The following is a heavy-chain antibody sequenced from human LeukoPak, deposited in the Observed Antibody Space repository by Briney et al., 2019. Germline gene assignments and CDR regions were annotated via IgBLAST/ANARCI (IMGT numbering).Heavy chain of an antibody. D-gene: IGHD3-10*01. Sequence: PGGSLRLFCAASGFSFSSYAMSWVRQTPGKGLDWVSAVSGSGTDTFYDNSVKSRFTISRDNSKNTLYLQMNDLRAEDTAIYYCAKRKFYGSGSVFVSHVFDFWGQGTMVTVSS. CDR2: VSGSGTDT. J-gene: IGHJ3*01. V-gene: IGHV3-23*01. CDR3: AKRKFYGSGSVFVSHVFDF. CDR1: GFSFSSYA.